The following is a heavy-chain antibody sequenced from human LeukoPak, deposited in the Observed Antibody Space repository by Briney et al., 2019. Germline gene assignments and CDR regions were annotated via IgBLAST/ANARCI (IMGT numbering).Heavy chain of an antibody. Sequence: ASVKVSCKASGYTFTSYDINWVRQATGQGLEWMGWMNPNSGNTGYAQKFQGRVTMTRNTSISTAYMELSSLRSEDTAVYYCARGEAYYYDSSGYYSISRWLDPWGQGTLVTVSS. CDR3: ARGEAYYYDSSGYYSISRWLDP. D-gene: IGHD3-22*01. CDR2: MNPNSGNT. V-gene: IGHV1-8*01. J-gene: IGHJ5*02. CDR1: GYTFTSYD.